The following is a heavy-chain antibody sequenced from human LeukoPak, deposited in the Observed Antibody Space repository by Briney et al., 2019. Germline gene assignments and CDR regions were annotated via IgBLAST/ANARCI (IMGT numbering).Heavy chain of an antibody. CDR1: GGSISSSNYY. CDR3: ARSPSGPNPFDP. CDR2: IYYSGST. Sequence: SETLSLTCTVSGGSISSSNYYWGWIRQPPGKGLEWIATIYYSGSTYYNPSLKSRVTISVDTSKNQFSLRLMSVTSADTAVYYCARSPSGPNPFDPWGQGTLVTVSS. V-gene: IGHV4-39*01. J-gene: IGHJ5*02.